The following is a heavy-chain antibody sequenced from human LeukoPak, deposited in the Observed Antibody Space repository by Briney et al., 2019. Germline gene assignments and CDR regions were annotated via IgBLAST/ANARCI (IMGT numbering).Heavy chain of an antibody. CDR1: GFPFSSYA. D-gene: IGHD3-9*01. Sequence: GGSLRLSCSASGFPFSSYAMHWVRQAPGKGLEYVSAISDSGGSTYYADSVKGRFTISRDNSKNTLYLQMNSLRAEDTAVYYCAESYDILTGPPSFFDYWGQGTLVTVSS. V-gene: IGHV3-64*04. J-gene: IGHJ4*02. CDR2: ISDSGGST. CDR3: AESYDILTGPPSFFDY.